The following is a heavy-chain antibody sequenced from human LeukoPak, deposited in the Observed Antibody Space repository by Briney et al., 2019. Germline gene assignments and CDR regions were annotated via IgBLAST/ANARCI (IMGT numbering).Heavy chain of an antibody. J-gene: IGHJ4*02. CDR1: GDSISSYY. CDR2: TYNSGSI. D-gene: IGHD5-24*01. CDR3: ARVGEMATIRD. Sequence: SETLSLTCDISGDSISSYYWSWVRQPPGKGLEWIGCTYNSGSIHYNPSLKSRVSISVDTSKNQFSLNLGSVTAADTAVYYCARVGEMATIRDWGPGFLVTVSS. V-gene: IGHV4-59*01.